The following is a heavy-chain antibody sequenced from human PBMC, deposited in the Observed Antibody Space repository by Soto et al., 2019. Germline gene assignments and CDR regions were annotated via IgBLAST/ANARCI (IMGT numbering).Heavy chain of an antibody. CDR1: GFIFSGYA. CDR3: AKETNAYEINF. Sequence: QVQLVESGGGVVQPGRSLRLSCAASGFIFSGYAMHWVRQAPGEGLEWVAVISYDGNTQYYADSVKGRFTVSRDNSNNMLYVQMNNLRDEDTAMYYCAKETNAYEINFWGQGTLVTVSS. D-gene: IGHD3-9*01. CDR2: ISYDGNTQ. V-gene: IGHV3-30-3*01. J-gene: IGHJ4*02.